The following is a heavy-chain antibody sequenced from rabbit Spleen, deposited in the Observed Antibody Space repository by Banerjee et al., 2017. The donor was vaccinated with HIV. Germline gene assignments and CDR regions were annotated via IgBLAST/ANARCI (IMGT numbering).Heavy chain of an antibody. Sequence: QQQLEESGGDLVKPEGSLTLTCTASGFSFINNYWICWVRQAPGKGLEWIACIYAGSSGSAHFASWAKGRFTSPRSTSLNTVTLHMPSLTVADTSTYFCARDATADNGYYMWGPGTLVTVS. V-gene: IGHV1S45*01. CDR2: IYAGSSGSA. CDR3: ARDATADNGYYM. CDR1: GFSFINNYW. J-gene: IGHJ4*01. D-gene: IGHD8-1*01.